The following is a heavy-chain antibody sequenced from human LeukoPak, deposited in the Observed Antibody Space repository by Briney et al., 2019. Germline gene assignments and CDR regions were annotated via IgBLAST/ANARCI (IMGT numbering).Heavy chain of an antibody. CDR2: ISYDGSNK. CDR3: AKSYSWVTTSPWFDP. V-gene: IGHV3-30*18. J-gene: IGHJ5*02. D-gene: IGHD4-17*01. CDR1: GFTFRCYC. Sequence: GSLRLSWAASGFTFRCYCLHWVRQAPGQGLGWVAVISYDGSNKYYADSVKGRFTISRDNSKNTLYLQMNSLRAEDTAVYYCAKSYSWVTTSPWFDPWGQGTLVTVSS.